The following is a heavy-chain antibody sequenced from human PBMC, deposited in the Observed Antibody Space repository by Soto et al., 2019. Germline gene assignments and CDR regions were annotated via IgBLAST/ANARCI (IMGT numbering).Heavy chain of an antibody. Sequence: QLQLQESGPGLVKPSETLSLTCTVSGDSLSGSTYYWGWIRQPPGKGLQWVVSRLDSANTYYNPSLKSRVTISVDTSNNQCSLRLNSVTAADTAIYYCARHGPWSYVLWGQGTLVTVSS. D-gene: IGHD2-21*01. CDR1: GDSLSGSTYY. J-gene: IGHJ4*02. V-gene: IGHV4-39*01. CDR3: ARHGPWSYVL. CDR2: RLDSANT.